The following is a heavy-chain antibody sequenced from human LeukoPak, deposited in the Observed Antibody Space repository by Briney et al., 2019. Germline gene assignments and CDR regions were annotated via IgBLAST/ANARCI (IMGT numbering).Heavy chain of an antibody. V-gene: IGHV3-30*03. CDR2: ISHDGSNK. CDR3: VGGEFDP. J-gene: IGHJ5*02. CDR1: GFTFSGYN. Sequence: PGGSLRLSCAASGFTFSGYNVRWVRQAPGKGLEWVAMISHDGSNKYYADSVKGRFTIPRDNSKNRMFVQMNSLGAEDTAVYYCVGGEFDPWGQGTLVTVSS.